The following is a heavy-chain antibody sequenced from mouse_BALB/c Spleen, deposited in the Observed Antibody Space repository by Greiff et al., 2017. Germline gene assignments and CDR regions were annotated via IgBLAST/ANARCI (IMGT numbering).Heavy chain of an antibody. CDR3: ARDSGKQDFDY. CDR2: IRNKANGYTT. D-gene: IGHD1-1*01. Sequence: EVQLVESGGGLVQPGGSLRLSCATSGFTFTDYYMSWVRQPPGKALEWLGFIRNKANGYTTEYSASVKGRFTISRDNSQSILYLQMNTLRAEDSATYYCARDSGKQDFDYWGQGTTLTVSS. CDR1: GFTFTDYY. J-gene: IGHJ2*01. V-gene: IGHV7-3*02.